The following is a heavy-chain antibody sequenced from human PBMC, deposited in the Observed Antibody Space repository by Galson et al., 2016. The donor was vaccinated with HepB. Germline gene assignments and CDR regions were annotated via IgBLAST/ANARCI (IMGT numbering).Heavy chain of an antibody. J-gene: IGHJ4*02. CDR2: ISGSGGDT. V-gene: IGHV3-23*01. Sequence: LRLSCAASGFTFRNYAMSWVRQAPGKGLEWVASISGSGGDTYIADSVEGRFTISRDNSKNTVDLQMHSLKVEDTAVYFCAKGSGRAGYNCVPIESWGQGTLVPVSS. D-gene: IGHD1-20*01. CDR3: AKGSGRAGYNCVPIES. CDR1: GFTFRNYA.